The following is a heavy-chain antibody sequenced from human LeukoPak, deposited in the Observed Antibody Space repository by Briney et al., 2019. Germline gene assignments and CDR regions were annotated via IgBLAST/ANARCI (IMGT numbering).Heavy chain of an antibody. CDR1: GGSISSYY. V-gene: IGHV4-59*01. J-gene: IGHJ3*02. CDR2: IYYSGST. Sequence: SETLSLTCTVSGGSISSYYWSWIRQPPGKGLEWIGYIYYSGSTNYNPSLKSRVTISVDTSKNQLSLKLSSVTAADTAVYYCARAKMATIPTGAFDIWGQGTMVTVSS. D-gene: IGHD5-24*01. CDR3: ARAKMATIPTGAFDI.